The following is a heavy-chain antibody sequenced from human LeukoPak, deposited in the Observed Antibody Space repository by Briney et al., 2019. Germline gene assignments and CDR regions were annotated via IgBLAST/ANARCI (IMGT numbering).Heavy chain of an antibody. V-gene: IGHV3-30-3*01. CDR1: GFTFSSYA. Sequence: PGGSLRLSCAASGFTFSSYAMHWVRQAPGKGLEWVAVISYDGSNKYYADSVKGRFTISRDNSKNTLYLQMNSLRAEDTAVYYCARDPRGMDVWGQGTTVTVSS. CDR2: ISYDGSNK. J-gene: IGHJ6*02. CDR3: ARDPRGMDV.